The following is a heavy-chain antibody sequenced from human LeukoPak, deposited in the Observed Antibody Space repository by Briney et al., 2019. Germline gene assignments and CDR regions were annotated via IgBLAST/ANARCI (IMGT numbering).Heavy chain of an antibody. CDR1: GGSFSGYY. CDR2: ISGSGGST. D-gene: IGHD3-22*01. Sequence: ETLSLTCAVYGGSFSGYYWSWVRQAPGKGLEWVSAISGSGGSTYYADSVKGRFTISRDNSKNTLYLQMNSLRAEDTAVYYCAKDHLYYYDSSLYFDYWGQGTLVTVSS. CDR3: AKDHLYYYDSSLYFDY. V-gene: IGHV3-23*01. J-gene: IGHJ4*02.